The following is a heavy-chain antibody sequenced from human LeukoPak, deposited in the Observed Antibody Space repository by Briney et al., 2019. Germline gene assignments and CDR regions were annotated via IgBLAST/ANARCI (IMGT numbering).Heavy chain of an antibody. CDR1: GFTFSSYA. J-gene: IGHJ3*02. V-gene: IGHV3-23*01. CDR2: ISGSGGSS. D-gene: IGHD5-12*01. Sequence: GGSLRLSCAASGFTFSSYAMSGGRQAPGKGVEWVSGISGSGGSSYSADSVKGRFTISRDNDKKTLYMQMNSLSPEDTAVYYCTKPRGGWIDAFDIWGQGTMVTVSS. CDR3: TKPRGGWIDAFDI.